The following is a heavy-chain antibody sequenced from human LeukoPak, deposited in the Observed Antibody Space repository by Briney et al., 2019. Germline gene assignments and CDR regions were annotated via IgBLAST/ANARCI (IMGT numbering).Heavy chain of an antibody. D-gene: IGHD2-21*02. CDR1: GDSVGSPYY. V-gene: IGHV4-38-2*02. Sequence: SETLSLTCSVSGDSVGSPYYWGWIRQPPGKGLEWIASIFHSGYTYQNPSLKSRVTLSVDTSRNQFSLKLTSVTAAERALYYCARVVTGEPDYFYFWGQGTLVTVSS. J-gene: IGHJ4*02. CDR2: IFHSGYT. CDR3: ARVVTGEPDYFYF.